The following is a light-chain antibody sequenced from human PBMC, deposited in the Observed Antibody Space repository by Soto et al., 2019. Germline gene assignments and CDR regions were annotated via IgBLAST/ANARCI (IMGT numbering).Light chain of an antibody. J-gene: IGLJ2*01. CDR2: DTS. CDR1: TGAVTSNHH. V-gene: IGLV7-46*01. CDR3: LLSYNAARV. Sequence: QAVVTQEPSLTVSPGGTVTLTCGSSTGAVTSNHHPYWFQQKAGQAPRTLIYDTSNKHSWTPARFSGSLLGDKAALTLSGAQPEDEAQYYCLLSYNAARVFGAGTMLTVL.